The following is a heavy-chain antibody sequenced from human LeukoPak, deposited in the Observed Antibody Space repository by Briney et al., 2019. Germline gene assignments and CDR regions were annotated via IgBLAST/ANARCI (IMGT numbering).Heavy chain of an antibody. V-gene: IGHV3-30*02. D-gene: IGHD3-22*01. CDR1: GFTFSSYG. J-gene: IGHJ4*02. CDR3: AKDSTHYRVWDDYDSTGLTY. CDR2: IRYDGSNK. Sequence: PGGSLRLSCAAPGFTFSSYGMHWVRQAPGKGLEWVAFIRYDGSNKYYADSVKGRVTISRDNSKNTLYLQMNSLRAEDTAVYYCAKDSTHYRVWDDYDSTGLTYWGQGTLVTVSS.